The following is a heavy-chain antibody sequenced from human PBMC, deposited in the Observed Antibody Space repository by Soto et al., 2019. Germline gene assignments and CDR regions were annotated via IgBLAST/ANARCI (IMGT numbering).Heavy chain of an antibody. CDR1: GGSISSYY. CDR2: IYYSGST. CDR3: ARDRRGDFWSGTQPFMDV. V-gene: IGHV4-59*01. D-gene: IGHD3-3*01. J-gene: IGHJ6*04. Sequence: PSETLSLTCTVSGGSISSYYWSWIRQPPGKGLEWIGYIYYSGSTNYNPSLKSRVTISVDTSKNQFSLKLSSVTAADTAVYYCARDRRGDFWSGTQPFMDVWGKGTTVTVST.